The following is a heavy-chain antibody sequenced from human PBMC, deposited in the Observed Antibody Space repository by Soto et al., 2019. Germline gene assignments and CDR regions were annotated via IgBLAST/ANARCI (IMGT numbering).Heavy chain of an antibody. CDR1: GFTFSRYW. J-gene: IGHJ4*02. V-gene: IGHV3-74*01. Sequence: EVQLVESGGGLVQPGESLRLSCAASGFTFSRYWMHWVRQGPGKGLVWVARITNDGRSTGYADSVKGRFTISRDNAKNTLYLQRNSLRAEDTAVYYCARDDDGDYPVDYWGQGTLVTVSS. D-gene: IGHD4-17*01. CDR2: ITNDGRST. CDR3: ARDDDGDYPVDY.